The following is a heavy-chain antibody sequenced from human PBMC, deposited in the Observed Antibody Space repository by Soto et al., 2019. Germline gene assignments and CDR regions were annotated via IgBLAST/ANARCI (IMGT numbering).Heavy chain of an antibody. CDR2: ISFDGTKK. J-gene: IGHJ6*02. V-gene: IGHV3-30-3*01. CDR1: GFTFNIYA. CDR3: AREDDYGYRYINYGFDV. Sequence: GGSLRLSCAASGFTFNIYALHWVRQAPGKGLEWVAVISFDGTKKYYSDSVKGRFTISRDNLKNTLYLQMNNLRVEDAALYFCAREDDYGYRYINYGFDVWGQGTTVTLSS. D-gene: IGHD4-17*01.